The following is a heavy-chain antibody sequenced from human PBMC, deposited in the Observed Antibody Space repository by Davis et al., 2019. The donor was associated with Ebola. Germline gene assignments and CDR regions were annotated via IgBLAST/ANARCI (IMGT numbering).Heavy chain of an antibody. Sequence: PGGSLRLSCAGFAFAFGTYGMHWVRQAPGKGLEWVASMSYDGSHTSYIDSVKGRFTISRDNSKNTLYLQMNSLRAEDTAVYFCAKEYCSKSGPYWTYLEDWGQGTQVTVPS. CDR3: AKEYCSKSGPYWTYLED. D-gene: IGHD3-10*01. CDR2: MSYDGSHT. V-gene: IGHV3-30*18. CDR1: AFAFGTYG. J-gene: IGHJ4*02.